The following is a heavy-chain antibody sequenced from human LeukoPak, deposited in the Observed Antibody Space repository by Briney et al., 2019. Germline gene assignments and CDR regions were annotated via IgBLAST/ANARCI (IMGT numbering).Heavy chain of an antibody. CDR3: ARGRDHAFDI. Sequence: GGSLRLSCAASGFTFDDYAMHWVRQAPGKGLEWVSGISWNSGSIGYADSVKGRFTISRDNAKSSLYLQMNSLTAEDTAIYFCARGRDHAFDIWGQGTRVTVSS. J-gene: IGHJ3*02. CDR2: ISWNSGSI. V-gene: IGHV3-9*01. CDR1: GFTFDDYA.